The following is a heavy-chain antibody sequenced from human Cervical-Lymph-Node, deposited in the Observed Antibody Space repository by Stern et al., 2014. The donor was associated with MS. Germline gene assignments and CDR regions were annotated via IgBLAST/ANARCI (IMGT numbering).Heavy chain of an antibody. CDR1: GYYFSSHW. Sequence: EVQLVQSGAEVKKSGESLKISCQGSGYYFSSHWIAWVRQMPGKGLEWMGIIYPSDSDTRYSPSFQDRVSISADSSAAYLQWSSLEASDTAIYYCAGYTTYGLPFDYWGQGTRVAVSS. CDR3: AGYTTYGLPFDY. V-gene: IGHV5-51*01. D-gene: IGHD3-10*01. J-gene: IGHJ4*02. CDR2: IYPSDSDT.